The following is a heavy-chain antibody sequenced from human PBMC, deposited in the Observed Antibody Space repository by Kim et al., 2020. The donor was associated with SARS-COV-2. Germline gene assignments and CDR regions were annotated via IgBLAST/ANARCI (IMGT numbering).Heavy chain of an antibody. J-gene: IGHJ4*02. Sequence: SETLSLTCTVSGGSFSSYYWSWIRQPPGKGLEWVGYIYYSGSTKYNPSLKSRVTISVDKSKNQLSLKVSSVTAADKAVYYCVTEGIVGVSDYWGRGTLV. CDR3: VTEGIVGVSDY. CDR1: GGSFSSYY. D-gene: IGHD1-26*01. CDR2: IYYSGST. V-gene: IGHV4-59*01.